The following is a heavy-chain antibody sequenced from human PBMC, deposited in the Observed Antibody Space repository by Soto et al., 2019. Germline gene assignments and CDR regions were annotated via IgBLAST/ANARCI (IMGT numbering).Heavy chain of an antibody. CDR3: ARELRLGSGSYYILDP. CDR2: INAGSGNT. D-gene: IGHD3-10*01. J-gene: IGHJ5*02. CDR1: GYSFTTYA. V-gene: IGHV1-3*01. Sequence: GASVKVSCKSSGYSFTTYAIHWVRQAPGQRLQWMGWINAGSGNTKYSQDFQGRVTFTRDTAATTTFMELSSLRSEDTAVYYCARELRLGSGSYYILDPWGQGTLVTVSS.